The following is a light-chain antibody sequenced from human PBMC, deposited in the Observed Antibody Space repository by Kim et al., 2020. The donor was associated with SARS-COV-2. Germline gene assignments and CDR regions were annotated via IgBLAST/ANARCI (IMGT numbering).Light chain of an antibody. Sequence: GKNVSISCTRSSGSIGSNYVQWYQQRPGSAPTTVIFEDDQRPSGVPDRFSGSIDSSSNSASLTISGLKTEDEADYYCQSYDSSNVVFGGGTQLTVL. J-gene: IGLJ2*01. CDR3: QSYDSSNVV. CDR1: SGSIGSNY. CDR2: EDD. V-gene: IGLV6-57*03.